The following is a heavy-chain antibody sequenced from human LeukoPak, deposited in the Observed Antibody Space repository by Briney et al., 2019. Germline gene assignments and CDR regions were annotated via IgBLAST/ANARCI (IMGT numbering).Heavy chain of an antibody. CDR1: GDSVSRSSYY. J-gene: IGHJ5*02. Sequence: SSETLSLTCTVSGDSVSRSSYYWTWIRQPPGKGLEWIGYIFYSGITNYNPSLKSRVTISVDTSKKQFSLKLTSVTAADTAVYYCARDSGSYPHWFAPWGQGTLVTVSS. V-gene: IGHV4-61*01. CDR2: IFYSGIT. CDR3: ARDSGSYPHWFAP. D-gene: IGHD1-26*01.